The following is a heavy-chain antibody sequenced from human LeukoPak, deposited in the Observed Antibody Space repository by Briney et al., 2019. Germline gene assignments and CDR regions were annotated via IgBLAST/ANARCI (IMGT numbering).Heavy chain of an antibody. D-gene: IGHD6-19*01. CDR3: ARELYSSGWYGGGVDY. CDR1: GFTFSSYS. CDR2: ISSSSSTI. Sequence: PGGSLRLSCAASGFTFSSYSMNWVRQAPGKGLEWVSYISSSSSTIYYADSVKGRFTISRDNAKNSLYLQMNSLRAEDTAVYYCARELYSSGWYGGGVDYWGQGTLVTVSS. J-gene: IGHJ4*02. V-gene: IGHV3-48*04.